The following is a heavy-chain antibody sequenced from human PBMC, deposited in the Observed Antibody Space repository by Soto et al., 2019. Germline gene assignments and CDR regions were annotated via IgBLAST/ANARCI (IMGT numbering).Heavy chain of an antibody. CDR2: FDPEDGET. J-gene: IGHJ6*02. CDR3: ATDLSDTDMVTLGYGMDV. V-gene: IGHV1-24*01. Sequence: ASVKVSCKVSGYTLTELSMHWVRQAPGKGLEWMGGFDPEDGETIYAQKFQGRVTMTEDTSTDTAYMELSSLRSEDTAVYYCATDLSDTDMVTLGYGMDVWGQGTRVIVSS. CDR1: GYTLTELS. D-gene: IGHD5-18*01.